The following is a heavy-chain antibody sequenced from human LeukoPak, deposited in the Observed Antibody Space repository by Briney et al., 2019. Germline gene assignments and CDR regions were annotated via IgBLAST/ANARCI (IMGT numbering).Heavy chain of an antibody. J-gene: IGHJ1*01. CDR1: GFTFSSYS. V-gene: IGHV3-48*01. D-gene: IGHD4/OR15-4a*01. CDR3: ARGRMTMVVRLAEYFQH. Sequence: GGSLRLSCAASGFTFSSYSMNWVRQAPGKGLEWVSYISSSSSTIYYADSVKGRFTISRDNAKNSLYLQMNSLRAEDTAVYYCARGRMTMVVRLAEYFQHWGQGTLVTVSS. CDR2: ISSSSSTI.